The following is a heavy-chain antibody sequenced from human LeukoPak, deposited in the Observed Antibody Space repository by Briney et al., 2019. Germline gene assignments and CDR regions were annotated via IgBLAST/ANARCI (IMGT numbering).Heavy chain of an antibody. D-gene: IGHD6-13*01. CDR3: ARVGAAAGTDY. CDR2: IIPILGIA. CDR1: GGTFSSYA. V-gene: IGHV1-69*04. J-gene: IGHJ4*02. Sequence: SVKVSCKASGGTFSSYAISWVRQAPGQGLEGMGRIIPILGIANYAQKFQGRVTITADKSTSTAYMELSSLRSEDTAVYYCARVGAAAGTDYWGQGTLVTVSS.